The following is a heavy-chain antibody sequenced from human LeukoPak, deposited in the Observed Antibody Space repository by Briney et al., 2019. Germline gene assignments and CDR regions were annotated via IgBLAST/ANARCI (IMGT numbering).Heavy chain of an antibody. Sequence: PSETLSLTCTVSGYSISSGYYWGWIRQPPGKGLEWIGSIYHSGGTNYNPSLQSRVTISADTSANQLSLRLTSVTAADTAVYYCARRTASWYLRAFDLWGPGTMVTVSS. V-gene: IGHV4-38-2*02. CDR3: ARRTASWYLRAFDL. CDR1: GYSISSGYY. J-gene: IGHJ3*01. CDR2: IYHSGGT. D-gene: IGHD6-13*01.